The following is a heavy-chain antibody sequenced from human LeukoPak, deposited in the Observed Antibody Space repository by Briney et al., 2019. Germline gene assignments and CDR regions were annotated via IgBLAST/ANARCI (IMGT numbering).Heavy chain of an antibody. CDR2: IYSGGST. J-gene: IGHJ4*02. D-gene: IGHD3-22*01. CDR1: GFTVSSNY. Sequence: GGSLRHSCAASGFTVSSNYMSWVRQAPGKGLEWVSVIYSGGSTYYADSVKGRFTISRDNSQNTLYLQMNSLRAEDTAVYYCARHYYDSSALSDWGQGTLVTVSS. CDR3: ARHYYDSSALSD. V-gene: IGHV3-53*01.